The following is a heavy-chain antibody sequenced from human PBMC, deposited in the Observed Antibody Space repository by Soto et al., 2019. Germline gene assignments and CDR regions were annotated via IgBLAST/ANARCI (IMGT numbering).Heavy chain of an antibody. D-gene: IGHD2-15*01. CDR2: IIPIFGTA. Sequence: GPSVKVSCKASGGTFSSYAIIWVRQAPGQGLEWMGGIIPIFGTANYAQKFQGRVTITADDSTSTAYMELSSLRSEDTAVSSCARVESGNRAFDIWGQGTMVTVSS. CDR3: ARVESGNRAFDI. J-gene: IGHJ3*02. V-gene: IGHV1-69*13. CDR1: GGTFSSYA.